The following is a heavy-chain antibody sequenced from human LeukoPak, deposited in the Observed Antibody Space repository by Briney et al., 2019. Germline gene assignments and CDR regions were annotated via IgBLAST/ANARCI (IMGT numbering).Heavy chain of an antibody. CDR3: ARRATGTASFDY. D-gene: IGHD5-12*01. Sequence: PGGSLRLSCAASGFTVSNKYMTWVRQAPGKGLEWVSLIYSDGRTNYADSVKGRFTISRDNSKNTLYLQMNGLRAEDTAVYYCARRATGTASFDYWGQGTLVTVSS. V-gene: IGHV3-53*01. J-gene: IGHJ4*02. CDR2: IYSDGRT. CDR1: GFTVSNKY.